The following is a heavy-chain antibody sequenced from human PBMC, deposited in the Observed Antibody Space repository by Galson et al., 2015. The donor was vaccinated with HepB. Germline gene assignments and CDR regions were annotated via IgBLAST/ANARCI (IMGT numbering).Heavy chain of an antibody. CDR2: ITASGGRT. D-gene: IGHD3-10*01. CDR3: AHDFGAPNY. Sequence: SLRVSCAASGFIFSSYDMSWVRQAPGKGLEWISRITASGGRTHYADYVEGRFTISRDNSTNTLFLQMNSLRTEDTALYYCAHDFGAPNYWGRETLVAVSS. V-gene: IGHV3-23*01. J-gene: IGHJ4*02. CDR1: GFIFSSYD.